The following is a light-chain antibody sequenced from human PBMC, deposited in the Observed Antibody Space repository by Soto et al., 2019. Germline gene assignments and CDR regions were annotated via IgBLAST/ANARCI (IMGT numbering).Light chain of an antibody. Sequence: EIVMTQSPATLSVSPGEGATLSCRASHSVSTNLAWYQQKPGQAPRLLIYGASTRATGIPARFSGTGFGTEFTLTISSLQPDDFATYYCQQYNSYSWTFGQGTKVDIK. CDR1: HSVSTN. CDR2: GAS. CDR3: QQYNSYSWT. J-gene: IGKJ1*01. V-gene: IGKV3-15*01.